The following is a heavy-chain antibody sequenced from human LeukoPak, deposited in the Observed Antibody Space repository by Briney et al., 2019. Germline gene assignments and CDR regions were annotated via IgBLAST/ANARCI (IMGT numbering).Heavy chain of an antibody. CDR3: AREFMTTVTLDV. CDR2: IDPNSGDT. D-gene: IGHD4-17*01. Sequence: ASVKVSCKSSGYTFTGYYMHWVRQAPGQGLEWMGWIDPNSGDTSYAQKFQGRVTMTRDTSISTAYMEVSRLTSDDTAVYYRAREFMTTVTLDVWGEGTTVTVSS. CDR1: GYTFTGYY. V-gene: IGHV1-2*02. J-gene: IGHJ6*04.